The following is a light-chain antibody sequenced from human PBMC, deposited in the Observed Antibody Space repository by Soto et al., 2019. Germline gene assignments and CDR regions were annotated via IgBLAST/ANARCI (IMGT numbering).Light chain of an antibody. V-gene: IGKV3-20*01. Sequence: EIVLTQSPGTLSLSPGERATLSCRASQGVSSSYLAWYQHKPGRAPRLLIHGASSRASGTPDRFSGSGSGEDFPLPLRRRGPEDLAVYPWQTYGSPPWTSGQGPRVDIK. J-gene: IGKJ1*01. CDR2: GAS. CDR3: QTYGSPPWT. CDR1: QGVSSSY.